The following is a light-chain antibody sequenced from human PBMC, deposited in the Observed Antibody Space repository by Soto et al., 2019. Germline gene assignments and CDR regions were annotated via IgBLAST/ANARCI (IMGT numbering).Light chain of an antibody. Sequence: QAVLTQSPSASASLGASVKLTCTLSSGHSSNAIAWHQQQPEKGPRYLMRVNNDGSHNKGDGIPDRFSGSSSGPERYRTISSLQSEDDADYYCQTWGADMRVFGGGTKLTVL. J-gene: IGLJ3*02. CDR2: VNNDGSH. CDR3: QTWGADMRV. V-gene: IGLV4-69*01. CDR1: SGHSSNA.